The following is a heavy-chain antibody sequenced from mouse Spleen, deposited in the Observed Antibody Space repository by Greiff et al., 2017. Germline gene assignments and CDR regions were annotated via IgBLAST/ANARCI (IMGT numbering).Heavy chain of an antibody. CDR1: GFSLTGYG. CDR3: ARYYGSSPAWFAY. J-gene: IGHJ3*01. D-gene: IGHD1-1*01. V-gene: IGHV2-6-7*01. Sequence: VHLVESGPGLVAPSQSLSITCTVSGFSLTGYGVNWVRQPPGKGLEWLGMIWGDGSTDYNSALKSRLSISKDNSKSQVFLKMNSLQTDDTARYYCARYYGSSPAWFAYWGQGTLVTVSA. CDR2: IWGDGST.